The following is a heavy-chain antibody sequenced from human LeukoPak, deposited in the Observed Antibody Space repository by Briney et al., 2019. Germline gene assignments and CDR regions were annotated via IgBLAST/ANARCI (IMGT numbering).Heavy chain of an antibody. CDR3: ASANKALGADY. V-gene: IGHV4-59*01. CDR2: IYYSGST. J-gene: IGHJ4*02. Sequence: SETLSLTRPVSGGSISSYYWSWIRQPPGKGLEWIGYIYYSGSTNYNPSLKSRVTISVDTSKNQFSLKLSSVTAADTAVYYCASANKALGADYWGQGTLVTVSS. D-gene: IGHD4/OR15-4a*01. CDR1: GGSISSYY.